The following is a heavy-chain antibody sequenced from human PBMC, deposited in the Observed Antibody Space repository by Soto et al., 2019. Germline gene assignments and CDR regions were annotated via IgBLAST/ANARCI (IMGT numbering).Heavy chain of an antibody. CDR3: ARAPSLWEWSQPNWFDP. D-gene: IGHD3-16*01. CDR2: IYHSGIT. CDR1: GGSISSGGYS. V-gene: IGHV4-30-2*01. J-gene: IGHJ5*02. Sequence: SETLSLTCAVSGGSISSGGYSWSWIRQPPGKGLEWIGYIYHSGITYYNPSLKSRVTISVDRSKNQFSLKLSSVTAADTAVYYCARAPSLWEWSQPNWFDPWGQGTLVTVSS.